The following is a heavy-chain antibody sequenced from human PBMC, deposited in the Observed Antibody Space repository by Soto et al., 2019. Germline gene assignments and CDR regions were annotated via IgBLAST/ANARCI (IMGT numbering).Heavy chain of an antibody. CDR1: GFTFSTYA. CDR3: AKDGGGYNYGYVMLDKYYYGMDV. D-gene: IGHD5-18*01. CDR2: ISYDGTNK. Sequence: QVHLVESGGGVVQPGRSLRLSCAASGFTFSTYAMHWVRQAPGKGLEWVAVISYDGTNKYYADSVRGRFTISRDNSKNTLFLQINSPGAEDTAVYYCAKDGGGYNYGYVMLDKYYYGMDVWGQGTTVTVSS. J-gene: IGHJ6*02. V-gene: IGHV3-30-3*01.